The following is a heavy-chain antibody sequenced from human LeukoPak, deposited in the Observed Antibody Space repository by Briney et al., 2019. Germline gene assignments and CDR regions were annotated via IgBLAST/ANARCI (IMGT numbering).Heavy chain of an antibody. Sequence: SETLSLTCAVYGGSFSGYYWSWIRQPPGKGLEWIGEINHSGSTNYNPSLTSGVTISVDTSKNQLSLKLSSVTAADTSVYTCPRGKTLRFLEWFHMEVWGQGDTVTVSS. CDR2: INHSGST. CDR3: PRGKTLRFLEWFHMEV. CDR1: GGSFSGYY. D-gene: IGHD3-3*01. J-gene: IGHJ6*02. V-gene: IGHV4-34*01.